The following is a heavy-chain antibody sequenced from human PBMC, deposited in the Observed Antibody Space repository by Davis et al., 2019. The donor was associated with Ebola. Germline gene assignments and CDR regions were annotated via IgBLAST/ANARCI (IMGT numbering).Heavy chain of an antibody. D-gene: IGHD5-18*01. Sequence: GESLKISCAASGFTLSSYGMHWVRQAPGKGLEWVAVISYDGSNKYYADSVKGRFTISRDYAKNSLYLQMNSLRADDTAVYYCATLDTPMACWGQGTLVTVSS. J-gene: IGHJ4*02. V-gene: IGHV3-30*03. CDR2: ISYDGSNK. CDR3: ATLDTPMAC. CDR1: GFTLSSYG.